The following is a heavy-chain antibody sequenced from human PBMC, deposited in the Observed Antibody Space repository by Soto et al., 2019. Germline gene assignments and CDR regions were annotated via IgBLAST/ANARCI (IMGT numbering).Heavy chain of an antibody. CDR3: AKDEEQQWLAIFDY. CDR2: ISYDGSNK. V-gene: IGHV3-30*18. Sequence: QVQLVESGGGVVQPGRSLRLSCAASGFTFSSYGMHWVRQAPGKGLEWVAVISYDGSNKYYADSVKGRFTISRDNSKNTLYLQMNSLRPEDTAVYYCAKDEEQQWLAIFDYWGQGSLVTVSS. CDR1: GFTFSSYG. D-gene: IGHD6-19*01. J-gene: IGHJ4*02.